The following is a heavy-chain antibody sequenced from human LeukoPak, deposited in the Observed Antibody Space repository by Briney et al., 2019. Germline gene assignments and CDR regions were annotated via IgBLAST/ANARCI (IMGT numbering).Heavy chain of an antibody. D-gene: IGHD3-16*02. CDR1: GYTLTGYY. Sequence: ASVKVSCKASGYTLTGYYMHWVRQAPGQGLEWMGWINPNSGGTNYAQKFQGRVTMTRDTSISTAYMELSRLRSDDTVVYYCARIRHDYVWGSYRYALFYYYYGMDVWGQGTTVTVSS. CDR2: INPNSGGT. CDR3: ARIRHDYVWGSYRYALFYYYYGMDV. V-gene: IGHV1-2*02. J-gene: IGHJ6*02.